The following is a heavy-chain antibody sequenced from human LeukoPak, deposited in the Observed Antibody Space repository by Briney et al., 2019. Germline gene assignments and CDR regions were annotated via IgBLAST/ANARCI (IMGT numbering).Heavy chain of an antibody. V-gene: IGHV3-66*01. D-gene: IGHD3-3*01. J-gene: IGHJ4*02. CDR2: IYTGGDT. CDR3: AKVRVYDFWSGLDY. Sequence: GGSLRLSCAASGFTVSSNYMSWVRQAPGKGLEWVSVIYTGGDTYYADSVKGRFTISRDNSKNTLYLQMNSLRAEDTAVHYCAKVRVYDFWSGLDYWGQGTLVTVSS. CDR1: GFTVSSNY.